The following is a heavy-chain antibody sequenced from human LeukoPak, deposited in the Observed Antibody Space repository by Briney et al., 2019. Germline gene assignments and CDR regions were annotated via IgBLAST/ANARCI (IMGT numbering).Heavy chain of an antibody. CDR1: GFTFSGYI. V-gene: IGHV3-48*01. Sequence: GGALRLSCAASGFTFSGYIMNWVRPAPGEGLEWVSFISSSSSTIYYADSVKGRFTISRDNAKNSLYLQMNSLRAEDTAVYYCARDQWLDYWGQGTLVTVSS. CDR3: ARDQWLDY. CDR2: ISSSSSTI. J-gene: IGHJ4*02. D-gene: IGHD6-19*01.